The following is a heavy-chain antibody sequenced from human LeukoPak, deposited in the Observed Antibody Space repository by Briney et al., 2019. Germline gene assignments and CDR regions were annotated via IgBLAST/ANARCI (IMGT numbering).Heavy chain of an antibody. CDR3: ARGRYYFDY. Sequence: SETLSLTCAVSGGSISSSNWWSWVRQPPGKGLEWIGEIYHSGSTNYNPSLKSRVTISVDTSRNQFSLKLSSVTAADTAVYYSARGRYYFDYWGQGTLVTVSS. CDR1: GGSISSSNW. J-gene: IGHJ4*02. CDR2: IYHSGST. V-gene: IGHV4-4*02.